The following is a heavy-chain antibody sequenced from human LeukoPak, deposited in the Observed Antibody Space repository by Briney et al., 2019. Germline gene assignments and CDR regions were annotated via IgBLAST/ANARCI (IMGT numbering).Heavy chain of an antibody. J-gene: IGHJ4*02. CDR2: IYHSGST. CDR3: ARDNYYDTSGHGY. Sequence: PSETLSLTCAVYGGSFSGYYWSWIRQPPGKGLEWIGSIYHSGSTYYNPSLKSRVTISLDTSKNQFSLKLSSVNAADTAVYYCARDNYYDTSGHGYWGQGTLVTVSS. D-gene: IGHD3-22*01. V-gene: IGHV4-34*01. CDR1: GGSFSGYY.